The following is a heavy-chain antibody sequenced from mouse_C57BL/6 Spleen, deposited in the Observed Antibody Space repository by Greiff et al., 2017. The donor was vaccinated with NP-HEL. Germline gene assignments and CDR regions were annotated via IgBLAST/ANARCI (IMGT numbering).Heavy chain of an antibody. CDR2: IYPRSGNT. D-gene: IGHD3-2*02. CDR1: GYTFTSYG. V-gene: IGHV1-81*01. J-gene: IGHJ3*01. Sequence: VQLQQSGAELARPGASVKLSCKASGYTFTSYGISWVKQRTGQGLEWIGEIYPRSGNTYYNEKFKGKATLTADKSSSTAYMELRSLTSEDSAVYFCASRGSSGPFAYWGQGTLVTVSA. CDR3: ASRGSSGPFAY.